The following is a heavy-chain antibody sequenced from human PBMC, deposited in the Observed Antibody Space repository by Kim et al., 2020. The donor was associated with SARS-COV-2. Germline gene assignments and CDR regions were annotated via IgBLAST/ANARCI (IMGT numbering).Heavy chain of an antibody. J-gene: IGHJ4*02. CDR2: ISSSSSTI. D-gene: IGHD6-19*01. CDR3: ASDRRYSSGWYKEFDY. CDR1: GFTFSSYS. Sequence: GGSLRLSCAASGFTFSSYSMNWVRQAPGKGLEWVSYISSSSSTIYYADSVKGRFTISRDNAKNSLYLQMNSLRAEDTAVYYCASDRRYSSGWYKEFDYWGQGTLVTVSS. V-gene: IGHV3-48*04.